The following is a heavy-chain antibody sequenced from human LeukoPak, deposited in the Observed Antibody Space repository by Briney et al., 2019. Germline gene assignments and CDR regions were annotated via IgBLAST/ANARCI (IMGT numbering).Heavy chain of an antibody. J-gene: IGHJ4*02. CDR1: GFTFDDYG. D-gene: IGHD3-16*02. CDR2: INWNGGST. V-gene: IGHV3-20*04. CDR3: ARADYAYVWGSYRQYYFDY. Sequence: GGSLRLSCAASGFTFDDYGMSWVRQAPGKGLEWVSGINWNGGSTGYADSVKGRFTISRDNAKNSLYLQMNSLRAEDTAVYYCARADYAYVWGSYRQYYFDYWGQGTLVTVSS.